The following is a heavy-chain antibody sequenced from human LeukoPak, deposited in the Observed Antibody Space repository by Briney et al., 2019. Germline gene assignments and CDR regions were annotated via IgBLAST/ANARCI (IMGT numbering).Heavy chain of an antibody. Sequence: SETLSLNCTVSGGSISSYYWSWIRQPPGKGLEWTGYIYYSGSTNYNPSLKSRVTISVDTSKNQFSLKLSSVTAADTAVYYCARSSTGAAADDYWGQGTLVTVSS. J-gene: IGHJ4*02. CDR2: IYYSGST. CDR3: ARSSTGAAADDY. V-gene: IGHV4-59*08. CDR1: GGSISSYY. D-gene: IGHD6-13*01.